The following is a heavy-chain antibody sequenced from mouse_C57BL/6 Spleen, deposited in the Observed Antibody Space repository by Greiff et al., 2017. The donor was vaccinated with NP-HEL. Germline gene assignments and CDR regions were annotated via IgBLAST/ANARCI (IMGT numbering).Heavy chain of an antibody. J-gene: IGHJ2*01. V-gene: IGHV1-55*01. Sequence: QVQLQQSGAELVKPGASVKMSCKASGYTFTSSWITWVKQRPGQGLEWIGDIYPGSGSTNYNEKFKSKATLTVDKSSSTAHLPRSSRTSADSAVYYCSRSGELRLRDFDYWGQGTTLTVSS. D-gene: IGHD3-2*02. CDR3: SRSGELRLRDFDY. CDR1: GYTFTSSW. CDR2: IYPGSGST.